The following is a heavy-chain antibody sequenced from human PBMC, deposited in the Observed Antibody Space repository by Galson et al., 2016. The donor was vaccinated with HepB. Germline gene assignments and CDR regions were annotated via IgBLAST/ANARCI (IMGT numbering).Heavy chain of an antibody. CDR3: ARVRCSTFRCQNWFDP. CDR1: GDSVSSHSAA. V-gene: IGHV6-1*01. Sequence: CAISGDSVSSHSAAWTWIRQSPLRGLEWLGRTYYRSKWYNAYAVSVKSRISIPPDTSKNQFSLQLNSVTPEDTAVYYCARVRCSTFRCQNWFDPWGQGTLATVSS. J-gene: IGHJ5*02. D-gene: IGHD2/OR15-2a*01. CDR2: TYYRSKWYN.